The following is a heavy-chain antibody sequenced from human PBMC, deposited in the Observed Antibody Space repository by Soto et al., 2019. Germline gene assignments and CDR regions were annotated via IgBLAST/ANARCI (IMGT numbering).Heavy chain of an antibody. D-gene: IGHD5-18*01. J-gene: IGHJ4*02. CDR1: WDSVSGNRAG. Sequence: PSQTLSLTWAISWDSVSGNRAGWNWIRQSPSRGLEWLGRTYYRSRWYNDYAVSVKSRITVTPDTSKNQFSLHLNSVTPEDTAVCDSAREFPFYVSTHSFRDYGVQGARVTV. V-gene: IGHV6-1*01. CDR3: AREFPFYVSTHSFRDY. CDR2: TYYRSRWYN.